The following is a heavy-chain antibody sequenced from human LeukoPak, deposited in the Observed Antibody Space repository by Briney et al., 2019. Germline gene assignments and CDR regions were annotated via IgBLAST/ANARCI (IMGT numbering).Heavy chain of an antibody. CDR1: GFTFNNYP. J-gene: IGHJ3*02. Sequence: PGGSLRLSCAASGFTFNNYPMSWVRQAPGRGLEWVAIVSGSGGSTYYADSVKGRFTISRDNAKNSLYLQVNSLRAEDTAVYYCARDKYSSGNDAFDIWGQGTMVTVSS. V-gene: IGHV3-23*01. CDR3: ARDKYSSGNDAFDI. CDR2: VSGSGGST. D-gene: IGHD6-19*01.